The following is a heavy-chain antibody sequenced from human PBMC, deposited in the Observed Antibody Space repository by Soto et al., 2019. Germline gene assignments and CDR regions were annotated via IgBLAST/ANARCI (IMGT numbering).Heavy chain of an antibody. CDR2: IYWDDDK. Sequence: QITLKESGPTLVKPTQTLTLTCTFSGFSLSTSVVGVGWIRQPPGKALEWLALIYWDDDKRYSPSLKSRLTITKDTSKNQVVLTMTNMDPVDTATYYCARYRGDCSGGSCSWYFDLWGRGTLVTVSS. CDR3: ARYRGDCSGGSCSWYFDL. J-gene: IGHJ2*01. V-gene: IGHV2-5*02. CDR1: GFSLSTSVVG. D-gene: IGHD2-15*01.